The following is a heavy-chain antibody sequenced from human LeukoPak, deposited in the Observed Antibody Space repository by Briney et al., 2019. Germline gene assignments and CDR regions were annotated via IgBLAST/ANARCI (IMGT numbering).Heavy chain of an antibody. D-gene: IGHD3-10*01. V-gene: IGHV1-46*01. CDR2: INPSGGST. Sequence: ASVKVSCKASGYTFTSYYMHWVRQAPGQGLEWMGIINPSGGSTSYAQKFQGRVTMTGDTSTSTVYMELSSLRSEDTAVYYCAREGRITMVLDPWGQGTLVTVSS. J-gene: IGHJ5*02. CDR1: GYTFTSYY. CDR3: AREGRITMVLDP.